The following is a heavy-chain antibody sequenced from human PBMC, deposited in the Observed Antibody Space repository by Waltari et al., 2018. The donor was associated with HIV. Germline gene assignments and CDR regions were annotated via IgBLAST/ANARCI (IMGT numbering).Heavy chain of an antibody. Sequence: QAQLVEYGGGVAQPGRAGTSSFPDLGFTFSFFVMHWSRRAPGKGLEWVAVISNDGSSKYFADSVKGRFTISRDNSKNTLYLHMNSLRAEDTAVYYCASPFYSDSTTYYYGLDYWGQGTLVTVSS. J-gene: IGHJ4*02. CDR1: GFTFSFFV. CDR2: ISNDGSSK. D-gene: IGHD3-22*01. V-gene: IGHV3-30-3*01. CDR3: ASPFYSDSTTYYYGLDY.